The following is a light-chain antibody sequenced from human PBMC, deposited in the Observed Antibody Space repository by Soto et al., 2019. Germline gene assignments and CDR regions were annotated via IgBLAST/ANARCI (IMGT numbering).Light chain of an antibody. CDR2: GAS. CDR1: QSVSSSY. V-gene: IGKV3-20*01. Sequence: EIVLTQSPGTLSLSPGERATLSCRASQSVSSSYLAWYPQKPGQAPRPPIYGASSRATGIPDRFSGSGSGTDFTLTISRLEPEDFAVYYCQQYGSSVTFGQGTRLEIK. CDR3: QQYGSSVT. J-gene: IGKJ5*01.